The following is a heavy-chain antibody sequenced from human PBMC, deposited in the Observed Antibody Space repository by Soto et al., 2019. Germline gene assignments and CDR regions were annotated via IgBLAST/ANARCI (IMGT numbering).Heavy chain of an antibody. Sequence: GESLKISCKASGYSFTNYWIGWVRQMPGKGLEWMGTIYPGDSDTRYSPSFQGQVTFSDDKSINTAYLHWTSLKASDTAIYYCAIQHPLDSSAWYNWGQGTLVTVSS. CDR1: GYSFTNYW. D-gene: IGHD6-19*01. J-gene: IGHJ4*02. V-gene: IGHV5-51*01. CDR3: AIQHPLDSSAWYN. CDR2: IYPGDSDT.